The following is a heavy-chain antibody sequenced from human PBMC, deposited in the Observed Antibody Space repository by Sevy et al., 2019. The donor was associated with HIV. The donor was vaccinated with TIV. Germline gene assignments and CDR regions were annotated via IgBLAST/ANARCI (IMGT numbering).Heavy chain of an antibody. J-gene: IGHJ4*02. D-gene: IGHD3-3*01. Sequence: GGSLRLSCAASGFSFINHWMTWFRQAPGKGLECVATIKQDGIEKYYVGSVKGRFTISRENAKSSLYLQMNSLRAEDTAMYYCARGRAGVYWGQGTRVTVSS. CDR3: ARGRAGVY. CDR1: GFSFINHW. V-gene: IGHV3-7*01. CDR2: IKQDGIEK.